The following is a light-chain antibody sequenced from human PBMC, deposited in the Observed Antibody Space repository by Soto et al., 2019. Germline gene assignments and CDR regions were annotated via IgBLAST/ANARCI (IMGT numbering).Light chain of an antibody. CDR2: GAS. J-gene: IGKJ1*01. CDR1: QSVSSSY. CDR3: QQYGSSPWT. Sequence: EIVLTQSPGTLSLSPGERATLSCRASQSVSSSYFAWYQQKPGQAPRPLIYGASSRAIGIPDRFSGSGSGTDFTLTISRLEPEDFAVYYCQQYGSSPWTFGQGTKVDIK. V-gene: IGKV3-20*01.